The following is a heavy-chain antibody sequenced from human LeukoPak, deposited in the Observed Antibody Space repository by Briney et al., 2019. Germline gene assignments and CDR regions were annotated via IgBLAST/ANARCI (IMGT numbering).Heavy chain of an antibody. CDR2: IVVGSGNT. J-gene: IGHJ1*01. D-gene: IGHD6-19*01. Sequence: EASVKVSCKASGFTFTSSAMQWVRQARGQRLEWIGWIVVGSGNTNYAQKFQERVTITRDMSTSTAYMELSSLRSEDTAVYYCAAVTRAVAATLNFQHWGQGTLVTVSS. V-gene: IGHV1-58*02. CDR3: AAVTRAVAATLNFQH. CDR1: GFTFTSSA.